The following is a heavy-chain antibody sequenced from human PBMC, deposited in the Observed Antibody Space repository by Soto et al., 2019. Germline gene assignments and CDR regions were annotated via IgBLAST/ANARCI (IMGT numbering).Heavy chain of an antibody. CDR2: IYWSGDE. D-gene: IGHD6-6*01. CDR3: ARGLATLPVFAFDI. V-gene: IGHV2-5*01. CDR1: GFSLSTSGVG. Sequence: SGPTLVKPTHTLTLTCSFSGFSLSTSGVGVGWIRQSPGKALEWLALIYWSGDEHYRPSLKSRLSIIKDTSENHVVLIMTDMDPVDTATYYCARGLATLPVFAFDIWGQGTMVIVSS. J-gene: IGHJ3*02.